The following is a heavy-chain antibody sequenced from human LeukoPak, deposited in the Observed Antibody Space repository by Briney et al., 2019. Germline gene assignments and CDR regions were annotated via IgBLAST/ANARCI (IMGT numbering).Heavy chain of an antibody. D-gene: IGHD4-23*01. J-gene: IGHJ4*02. V-gene: IGHV3-23*01. CDR2: ISGSGGST. Sequence: GGSLRLSCATSGFTFSSYAMSWVRQAPGKGLEWVSAISGSGGSTYYADSVKGRFTISRDNSKNTLYLQMNSLRAEDTAVYYCAKRYGGNSAYYFDYWGQGTLVTVSS. CDR1: GFTFSSYA. CDR3: AKRYGGNSAYYFDY.